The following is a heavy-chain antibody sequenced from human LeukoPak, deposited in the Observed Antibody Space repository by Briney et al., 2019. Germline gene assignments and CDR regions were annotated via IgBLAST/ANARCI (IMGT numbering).Heavy chain of an antibody. J-gene: IGHJ4*02. D-gene: IGHD4-23*01. CDR2: IYHSGST. V-gene: IGHV4-4*02. CDR3: ARHRTTMDVDFDY. Sequence: SETLSLTCAVSGGSINSNNWWSWVRQPPGKGLEWIGEIYHSGSTNYNPSLKSRVTISVDKSKKQFSLKLSSVTAADTAVYYCARHRTTMDVDFDYWGQGTLVTVSS. CDR1: GGSINSNNW.